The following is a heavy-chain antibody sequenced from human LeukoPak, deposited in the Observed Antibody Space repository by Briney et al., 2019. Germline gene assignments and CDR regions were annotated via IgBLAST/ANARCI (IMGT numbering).Heavy chain of an antibody. CDR3: ARDTYYDFWSGYYRRIWFDP. CDR1: GGSISSGGYS. CDR2: IYYSGST. D-gene: IGHD3-3*01. J-gene: IGHJ5*02. V-gene: IGHV4-30-4*07. Sequence: PSETLSLTCAVSGGSISSGGYSWSWIRQPPGKGLEWIGYIYYSGSTYYNPSLKSRVTISVDTSKNQFSLKLSSVTAADTAVYYCARDTYYDFWSGYYRRIWFDPWGQGTLVTVSS.